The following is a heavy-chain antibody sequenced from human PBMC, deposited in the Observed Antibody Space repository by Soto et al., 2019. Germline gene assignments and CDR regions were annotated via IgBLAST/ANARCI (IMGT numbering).Heavy chain of an antibody. V-gene: IGHV3-74*01. D-gene: IGHD1-1*01. J-gene: IGHJ4*02. Sequence: GGSLRLSCAASGFTFRSYWMHCVRQAPGKGLVWVSRINRDGSSTSYADSVTGRVTISRDTAKNTLYLQMNSLRAEDTAVYYCAREIETTGEDYFYSWSLGTLVTVSS. CDR1: GFTFRSYW. CDR2: INRDGSST. CDR3: AREIETTGEDYFYS.